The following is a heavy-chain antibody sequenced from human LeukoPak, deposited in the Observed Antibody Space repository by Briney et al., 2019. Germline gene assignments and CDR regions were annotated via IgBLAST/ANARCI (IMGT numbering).Heavy chain of an antibody. V-gene: IGHV3-7*05. CDR2: IKEDGSEK. Sequence: AGSLRLSCAASGFIFSSYWMSWVRQAPGKGLEWVANIKEDGSEKYYMDSVKGRFTISRDNAKNSLYLQMDSLRAEDTAVYYCATDRSFNWFDPWGQGTLVTVSS. CDR1: GFIFSSYW. D-gene: IGHD1-26*01. J-gene: IGHJ5*02. CDR3: ATDRSFNWFDP.